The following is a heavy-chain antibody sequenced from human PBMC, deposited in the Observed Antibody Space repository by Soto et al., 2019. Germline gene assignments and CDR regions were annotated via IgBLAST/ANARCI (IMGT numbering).Heavy chain of an antibody. CDR1: GFTFSSYG. V-gene: IGHV3-30*03. Sequence: QVQLVESGGGVVQPGRSLRLSCAASGFTFSSYGMHWVRQAPGKGLEWVAVISYDGSNKYYADSVKGRFTISRDNSKKTLYLQMNSVRAEDTAVYYCARSPYSVSYLAYFDYWGQGTLVTVSS. J-gene: IGHJ4*02. CDR3: ARSPYSVSYLAYFDY. CDR2: ISYDGSNK. D-gene: IGHD1-26*01.